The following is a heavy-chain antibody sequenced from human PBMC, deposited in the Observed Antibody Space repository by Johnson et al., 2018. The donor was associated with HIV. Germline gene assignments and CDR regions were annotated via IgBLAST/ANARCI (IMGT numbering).Heavy chain of an antibody. CDR3: VSSGCQRCAFDI. CDR2: ISYDGSNK. V-gene: IGHV3-30*14. J-gene: IGHJ3*02. D-gene: IGHD6-19*01. Sequence: QVQLVESGGGLVKPGGSLRLSCAASGFTFSDSSMNWIRQAPGKGLEWVAVISYDGSNKYYADSVKGRFTISRDNSKNTLYLQMNSLKAEDTAVYYCVSSGCQRCAFDIWGQGTMVTVSS. CDR1: GFTFSDSS.